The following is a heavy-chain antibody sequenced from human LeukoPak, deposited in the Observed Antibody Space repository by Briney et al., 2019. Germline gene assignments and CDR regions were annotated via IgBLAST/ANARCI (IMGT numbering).Heavy chain of an antibody. V-gene: IGHV3-7*03. D-gene: IGHD3-3*01. Sequence: PGGSLRLSCAASGFTFSSYWMSWVRQAPGKGLEWVANIKQDGSEKYYVDSVKGRFTISRDNSKNTLYLLMNSLRAEDTAVYYCAKSLLRPGYWGQGTLVTVSS. J-gene: IGHJ4*02. CDR1: GFTFSSYW. CDR2: IKQDGSEK. CDR3: AKSLLRPGY.